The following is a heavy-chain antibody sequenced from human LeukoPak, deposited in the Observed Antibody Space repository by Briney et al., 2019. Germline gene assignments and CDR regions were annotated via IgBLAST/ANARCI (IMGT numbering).Heavy chain of an antibody. V-gene: IGHV1-69*13. CDR1: GGTFSSYA. J-gene: IGHJ4*02. CDR2: IIPIFGTA. Sequence: ASVKVSCKAPGGTFSSYAISWVRQAPGQGLEWMGGIIPIFGTANYAQKFQGRVTITADESTSTAYMELSSLRSEDTAVYYCARGHRHYFDYWGQGTLVTVSS. CDR3: ARGHRHYFDY.